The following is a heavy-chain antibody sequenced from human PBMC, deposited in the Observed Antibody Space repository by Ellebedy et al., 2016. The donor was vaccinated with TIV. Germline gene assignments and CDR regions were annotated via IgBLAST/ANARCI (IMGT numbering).Heavy chain of an antibody. Sequence: ASLKVSCKASGYTFTKYYMHWVRQAPGQGLEWMGMINPSGGSTSYAQKFQGRVTMTRDTSTSTVYMELSSLRSEDTAVYYCTCLQLGIADYFDYWGQGALVTVSS. J-gene: IGHJ4*02. V-gene: IGHV1-46*01. D-gene: IGHD6-13*01. CDR1: GYTFTKYY. CDR2: INPSGGST. CDR3: TCLQLGIADYFDY.